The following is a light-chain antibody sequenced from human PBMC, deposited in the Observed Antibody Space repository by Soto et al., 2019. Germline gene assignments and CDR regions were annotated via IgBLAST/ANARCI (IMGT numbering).Light chain of an antibody. J-gene: IGKJ5*01. CDR1: QSVSSY. V-gene: IGKV3-11*01. CDR2: DAS. CDR3: QQRSNWNT. Sequence: EIVLTQSPATLSLSPGERATLSCRASQSVSSYLAWYQQKPGQAPRLLIDDASNRATGIPARFSGSGSGTDFTLTISSLEPEDFAVYYCQQRSNWNTFGQGTRLEIK.